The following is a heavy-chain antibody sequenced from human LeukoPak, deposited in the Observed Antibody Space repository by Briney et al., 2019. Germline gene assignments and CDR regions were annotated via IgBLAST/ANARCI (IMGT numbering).Heavy chain of an antibody. D-gene: IGHD6-13*01. CDR3: ARGIAAYYGMDV. J-gene: IGHJ6*02. CDR2: IYYSGST. V-gene: IGHV4-59*01. CDR1: GGSISSYY. Sequence: PSETLSLTCTVSGGSISSYYWSWIRQPPGKGLEWIGYIYYSGSTNYNPSLKSRVTISVDTSKNQFSLKLSSVTAADTAVYYCARGIAAYYGMDVGGQGTTVTVSS.